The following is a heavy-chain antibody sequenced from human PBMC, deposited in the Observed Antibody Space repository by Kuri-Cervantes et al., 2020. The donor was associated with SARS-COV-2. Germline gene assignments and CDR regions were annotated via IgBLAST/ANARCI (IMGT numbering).Heavy chain of an antibody. V-gene: IGHV3-33*08. CDR2: IWYDGSNK. D-gene: IGHD4-11*01. Sequence: GGSLRLSCAASGFTVSSNYMSWVRQAPGKGLEWVAVIWYDGSNKYYADSVKGRFTISRDNSKNTLYLQMNSLRAEDTAVYYCASASNPWYYYYGMDVWGQGTTVTVSS. CDR1: GFTVSSNY. J-gene: IGHJ6*02. CDR3: ASASNPWYYYYGMDV.